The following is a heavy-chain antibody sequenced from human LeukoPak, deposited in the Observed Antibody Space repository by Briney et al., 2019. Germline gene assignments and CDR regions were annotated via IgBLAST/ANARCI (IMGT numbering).Heavy chain of an antibody. D-gene: IGHD4-17*01. V-gene: IGHV3-23*01. Sequence: GGSLRLSCAASGFTFSSYAMSWVRQSPGKGLEWVSAISGSGGSTYYADSVKGRFTISRDNSKNTLYLQMSSLRAEDTAVYYCAKSEDYGGNSLYYYGMDVWGQGTTVTVSS. J-gene: IGHJ6*02. CDR3: AKSEDYGGNSLYYYGMDV. CDR2: ISGSGGST. CDR1: GFTFSSYA.